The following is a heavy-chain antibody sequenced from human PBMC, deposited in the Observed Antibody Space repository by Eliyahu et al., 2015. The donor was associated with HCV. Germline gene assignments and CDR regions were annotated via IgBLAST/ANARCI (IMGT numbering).Heavy chain of an antibody. J-gene: IGHJ3*02. CDR1: GGSINSYF. CDR2: IYSSGST. V-gene: IGHV4-59*12. D-gene: IGHD5-24*01. Sequence: QVQLQESGPGLVKPSEILSLTCTVSGGSINSYFWSWIRQPPGKGLEWVGYIYSSGSTTYNPSLKSRLTMLVDTSKNQVSLKLRSVTAADTAVYYCAKGGYSKVDAFDIWGQGTMVSVSS. CDR3: AKGGYSKVDAFDI.